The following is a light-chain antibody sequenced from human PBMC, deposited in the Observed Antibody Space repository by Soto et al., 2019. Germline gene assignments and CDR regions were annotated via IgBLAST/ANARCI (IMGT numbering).Light chain of an antibody. CDR1: QSISSY. J-gene: IGKJ5*01. V-gene: IGKV1-39*01. CDR3: QQSYSTPLT. CDR2: AAS. Sequence: DIQMTQSPSSLSASIGDRVTITCRASQSISSYLNWYEQKPGKAPKLLIYAASILQGGVPSRFSGSGSGTEFTLTISSLQPEDFATYYCQQSYSTPLTFDQGTRLEIK.